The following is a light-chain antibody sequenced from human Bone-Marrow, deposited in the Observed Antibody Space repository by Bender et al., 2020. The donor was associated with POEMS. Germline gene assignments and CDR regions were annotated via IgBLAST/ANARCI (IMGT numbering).Light chain of an antibody. J-gene: IGLJ3*02. CDR2: SNN. Sequence: QSVLTQPPSASGTPGQRVTISCSGSSSNIGRNTVNWYQQFPGTAPKLLIYSNNQRPSGVPDRFSGSKSGTSASLAISDIQSEDEGDYYCSSWDDSLSGWVFGGGTKLTVL. CDR1: SSNIGRNT. V-gene: IGLV1-44*01. CDR3: SSWDDSLSGWV.